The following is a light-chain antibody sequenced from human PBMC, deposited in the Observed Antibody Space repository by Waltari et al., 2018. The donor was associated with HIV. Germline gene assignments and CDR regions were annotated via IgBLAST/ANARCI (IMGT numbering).Light chain of an antibody. Sequence: AVTQPASVSGLPGQSPTISCTGADSDFGLYHFVSWYLQHSGKPPRLILYDVDSRASGVSDRFSGSMSGNTASLTISGPRAEDEGHYYCASFTGDNTVIFGGGTEVTVL. CDR2: DVD. V-gene: IGLV2-14*03. CDR1: DSDFGLYHF. J-gene: IGLJ2*01. CDR3: ASFTGDNTVI.